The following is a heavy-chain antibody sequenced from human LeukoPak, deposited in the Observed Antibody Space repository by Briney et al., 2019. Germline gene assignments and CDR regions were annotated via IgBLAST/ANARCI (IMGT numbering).Heavy chain of an antibody. CDR1: GFTFSSYS. CDR2: ISSSSSTI. V-gene: IGHV3-48*01. Sequence: GGPLRLSCAASGFTFSSYSMNWVRQAPGKGLEWLSYISSSSSTIYYADSVKGRFTISRDNAKNSLYLQMNSLRAEDTAVYYCARGDCSGGSCYLSLTTIDYWGQGTLVTVSS. CDR3: ARGDCSGGSCYLSLTTIDY. D-gene: IGHD2-15*01. J-gene: IGHJ4*02.